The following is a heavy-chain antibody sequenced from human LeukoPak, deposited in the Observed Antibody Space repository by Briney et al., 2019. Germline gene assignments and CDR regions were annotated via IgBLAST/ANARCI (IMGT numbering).Heavy chain of an antibody. V-gene: IGHV3-30*03. CDR1: GFTFSSYG. D-gene: IGHD2-15*01. J-gene: IGHJ3*02. Sequence: GGSLRLSCAASGFTFSSYGMHWVRQAPGKGLEWVAVISYDGSNKYYADSVKGRFTISRDNSKNTLYLQMNSLRAEDTAVYYCARGPRSTRIRLSLDAFDIWGQGTMVTVSS. CDR3: ARGPRSTRIRLSLDAFDI. CDR2: ISYDGSNK.